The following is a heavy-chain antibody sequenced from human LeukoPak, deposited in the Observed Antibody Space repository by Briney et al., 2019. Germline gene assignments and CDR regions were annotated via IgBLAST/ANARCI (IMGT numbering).Heavy chain of an antibody. CDR2: IYYTGST. CDR3: ARQGRGSGWFLP. Sequence: PSETLSLTCAVYGGSFSPYYWSWIRQPPGKGLEWIGYIYYTGSTNYNPSLKSRVTISVDTSKNQFSLNLSSVTAADTAVYYCARQGRGSGWFLPWGQGTLVTVSS. V-gene: IGHV4-59*08. CDR1: GGSFSPYY. D-gene: IGHD6-19*01. J-gene: IGHJ5*02.